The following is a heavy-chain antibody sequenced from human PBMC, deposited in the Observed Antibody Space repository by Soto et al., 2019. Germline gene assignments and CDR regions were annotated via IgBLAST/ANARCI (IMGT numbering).Heavy chain of an antibody. CDR1: GFTFSSYS. V-gene: IGHV3-21*01. CDR3: ARVWTYYYDSSGPYYFDY. Sequence: GGSLRLSCAASGFTFSSYSMNWVRQAPGKGLEWVSSISSSSSYIYYADSVKGRFTISRDNAKNSLYLQMNSLRAEDTDMYYCARVWTYYYDSSGPYYFDYWGQGTLVTVSS. CDR2: ISSSSSYI. D-gene: IGHD3-22*01. J-gene: IGHJ4*02.